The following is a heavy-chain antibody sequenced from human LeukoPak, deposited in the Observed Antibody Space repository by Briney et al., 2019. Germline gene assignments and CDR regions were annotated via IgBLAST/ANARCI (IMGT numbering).Heavy chain of an antibody. CDR2: IYYSGST. J-gene: IGHJ4*02. CDR1: GGSFTSSSYC. CDR3: TRHNYDSSGFLKY. Sequence: SETLSLTCTVSGGSFTSSSYCWGWIRQPPGKGLEWIGSIYYSGSTYYNPSLKSRVTISVDTSKNQFSLKLSSVTAADTAVYYCTRHNYDSSGFLKYWGQGTLVTVSS. V-gene: IGHV4-39*01. D-gene: IGHD3-22*01.